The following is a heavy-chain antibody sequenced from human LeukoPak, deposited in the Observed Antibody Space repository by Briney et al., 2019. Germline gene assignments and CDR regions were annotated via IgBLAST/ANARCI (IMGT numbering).Heavy chain of an antibody. CDR2: ISGSGGST. CDR1: GFTFSSYA. V-gene: IGHV3-23*01. J-gene: IGHJ4*02. D-gene: IGHD1-26*01. CDR3: TRPPGMDY. Sequence: GGSLRLSCAASGFTFSSYAMSWVRQAPGKGLEWVSAISGSGGSTYYADSVKGRFTISRDNAKNSVYLQMDSLRAEDTAVYYCTRPPGMDYWGQGTLVTVSS.